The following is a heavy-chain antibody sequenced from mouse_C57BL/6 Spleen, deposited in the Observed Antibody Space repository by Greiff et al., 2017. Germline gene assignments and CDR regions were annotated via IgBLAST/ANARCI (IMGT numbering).Heavy chain of an antibody. CDR2: IYPGSGST. V-gene: IGHV1-55*01. D-gene: IGHD3-2*02. CDR1: GYTFTSYW. CDR3: AGSGYDYAMDY. Sequence: QVQLQQPGAELVKPGASGKMSCKASGYTFTSYWITWVKQRPGQGLEWIGDIYPGSGSTNYNEKFKSKATLTVDTSSSTAYMQLSSLTSEDSAVYYCAGSGYDYAMDYWGQGTSVTVSS. J-gene: IGHJ4*01.